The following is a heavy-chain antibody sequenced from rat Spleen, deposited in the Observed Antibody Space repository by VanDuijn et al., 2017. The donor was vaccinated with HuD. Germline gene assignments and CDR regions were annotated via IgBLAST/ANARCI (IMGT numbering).Heavy chain of an antibody. CDR2: IWHTGGT. CDR1: GFSLPSYG. Sequence: QVQLKESGPGLVQPSQTLSLTCTVSGFSLPSYGVSWVRQPPGKGLEWIGVIWHTGGTRYNSALKSRLSISRDTSKSQVLLKMNSLQTDDTGTYYCTRDGGVSHYFDYWGQGVMVTVSS. CDR3: TRDGGVSHYFDY. D-gene: IGHD3-8*01. V-gene: IGHV2-15*01. J-gene: IGHJ2*01.